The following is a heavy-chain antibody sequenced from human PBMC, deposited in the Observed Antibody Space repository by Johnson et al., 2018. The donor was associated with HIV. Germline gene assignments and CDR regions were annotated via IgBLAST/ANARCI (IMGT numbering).Heavy chain of an antibody. J-gene: IGHJ3*02. CDR3: AKDIRGTWGGAVDI. Sequence: EVQLVESGGGVVRPGGSLRLSCAASGFTFDDNGMSWVRQAPGKGLEWVSGINWNGGSTGYADSVKGRFTVSRDNAKNSLYLQMNSLRAEDTALYYFAKDIRGTWGGAVDIRGQGTMVTVSS. CDR1: GFTFDDNG. V-gene: IGHV3-20*04. CDR2: INWNGGST. D-gene: IGHD1-20*01.